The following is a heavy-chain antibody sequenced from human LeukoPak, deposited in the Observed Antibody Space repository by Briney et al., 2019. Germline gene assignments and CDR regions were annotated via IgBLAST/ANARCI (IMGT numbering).Heavy chain of an antibody. J-gene: IGHJ4*02. D-gene: IGHD3-16*02. CDR1: GFTFSSYA. Sequence: PGGSLRLSCAASGFTFSSYAMSWVRQAPGKGLEWVSAISGSGGSTYYADSVKGRFTISRDNSKNTLYLQMNSLRAEDTAVYYCAKGVITFGGVIVQAFDYWGQGTLVTVSS. V-gene: IGHV3-23*01. CDR2: ISGSGGST. CDR3: AKGVITFGGVIVQAFDY.